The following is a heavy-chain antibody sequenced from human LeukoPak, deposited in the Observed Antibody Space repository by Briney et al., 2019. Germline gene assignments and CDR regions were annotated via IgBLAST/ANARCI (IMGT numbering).Heavy chain of an antibody. V-gene: IGHV1-18*01. CDR2: INPYNGNT. J-gene: IGHJ3*02. CDR3: ARGLTHRMYYSEGGDAFDI. D-gene: IGHD3-22*01. Sequence: ASVKVSCKASGGTFSSYAISWVRQAPGQGLEWMGWINPYNGNTKYAQKFQGRGTMTTDTSTNTAYMELRSLRSDDTAVYYCARGLTHRMYYSEGGDAFDIWGQGTMVTVSS. CDR1: GGTFSSYA.